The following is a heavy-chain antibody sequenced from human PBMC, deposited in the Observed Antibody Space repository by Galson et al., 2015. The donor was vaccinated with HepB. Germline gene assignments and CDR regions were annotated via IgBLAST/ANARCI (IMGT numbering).Heavy chain of an antibody. Sequence: SLRLSCAASGFTFSSYAMHWVRQAPGKGLEWVAVISYDGSNKYYADSVKGRFTISRDNPKNTLYLQMNSLRAEDTAVYYCARVRTIEVGATLYYYYYGMDVWGQGTTVTVSS. V-gene: IGHV3-30-3*01. CDR1: GFTFSSYA. J-gene: IGHJ6*02. CDR3: ARVRTIEVGATLYYYYYGMDV. D-gene: IGHD1-26*01. CDR2: ISYDGSNK.